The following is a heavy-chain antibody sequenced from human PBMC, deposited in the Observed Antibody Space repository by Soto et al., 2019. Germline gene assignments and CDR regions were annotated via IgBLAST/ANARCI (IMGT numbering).Heavy chain of an antibody. V-gene: IGHV4-59*08. CDR2: IYYSGST. J-gene: IGHJ3*02. D-gene: IGHD3-3*01. Sequence: QVQLQESGPGLVKPSETLSLTCTVSGGSISSYYWSWIRQPPGKGLEWIGYIYYSGSTNYNPSLKSRVTISVDTSKNQFSLKLSSVTAAATAVYYCARPYDFWSGYPLAFDIWGQGTMVTVSS. CDR3: ARPYDFWSGYPLAFDI. CDR1: GGSISSYY.